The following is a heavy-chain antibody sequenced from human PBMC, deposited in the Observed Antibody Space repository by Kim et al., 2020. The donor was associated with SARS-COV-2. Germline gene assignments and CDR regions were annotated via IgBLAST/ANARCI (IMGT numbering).Heavy chain of an antibody. D-gene: IGHD2-21*02. V-gene: IGHV4-34*01. Sequence: SETLSLTCAVYGGSFSGYYWNWIRQPPGKGLEWIGEMNHSGSTNYNPSLESRVTISVDTSKNQFSLKLSSVTAADTAVYYCARRGEYGGNSFDYWGQGTL. CDR1: GGSFSGYY. CDR2: MNHSGST. J-gene: IGHJ4*02. CDR3: ARRGEYGGNSFDY.